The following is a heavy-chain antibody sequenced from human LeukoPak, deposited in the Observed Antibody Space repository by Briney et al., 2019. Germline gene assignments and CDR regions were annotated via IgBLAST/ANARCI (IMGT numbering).Heavy chain of an antibody. CDR1: GGSISSGGYY. J-gene: IGHJ3*02. D-gene: IGHD3-22*01. V-gene: IGHV4-31*03. Sequence: PSETLSLTCTVSGGSISSGGYYWSWIRQHPGKGLEWIGYIYYSGSTYYNPSLKSRVTISVDTSKNQFPLKLSSVTAADTAVYYCARGEAQYYYDSSGYSPPGAFDIWGQGTMVTVSS. CDR3: ARGEAQYYYDSSGYSPPGAFDI. CDR2: IYYSGST.